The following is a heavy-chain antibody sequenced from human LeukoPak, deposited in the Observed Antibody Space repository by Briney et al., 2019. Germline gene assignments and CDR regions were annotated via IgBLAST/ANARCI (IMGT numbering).Heavy chain of an antibody. J-gene: IGHJ6*03. V-gene: IGHV4-59*01. CDR1: GGSISSYY. CDR2: IYYSGST. D-gene: IGHD2-2*01. Sequence: SETLSLTCTVSGGSISSYYWSWIRQPPGKGLEWIGYIYYSGSTNYNPSLKSRVTISVDTPKNQFSLKLSSVTAADTAVYYCARVQPPPVYYYYYYMDVWGKGTTVTVSS. CDR3: ARVQPPPVYYYYYYMDV.